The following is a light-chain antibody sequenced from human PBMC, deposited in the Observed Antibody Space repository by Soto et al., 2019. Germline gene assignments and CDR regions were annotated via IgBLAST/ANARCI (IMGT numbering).Light chain of an antibody. CDR3: QQYGSSPRT. CDR1: KRMSSY. Sequence: TGDRGTISCLLSKRMSSYLSWYQQKPGKAPELLXYAASTLQGGGPSRFSGSGSVTDFTLTISRLEPEDFAVYYGQQYGSSPRTFGQGTKVDIK. J-gene: IGKJ1*01. CDR2: AAS. V-gene: IGKV1D-8*02.